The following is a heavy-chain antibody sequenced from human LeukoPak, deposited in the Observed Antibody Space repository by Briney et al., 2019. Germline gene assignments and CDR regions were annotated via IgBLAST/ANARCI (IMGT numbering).Heavy chain of an antibody. J-gene: IGHJ4*02. D-gene: IGHD1-26*01. V-gene: IGHV4-59*01. CDR2: IYYSGST. Sequence: PSETLSLTCSVSGGSISSYYWSWIRQPPGKGLEWSGYIYYSGSTNYNPSLKSRVTISVDTSKNQFSLKLNSVTAADTAVYYCARSGSYHNNFDYWGQGTLVTVSS. CDR1: GGSISSYY. CDR3: ARSGSYHNNFDY.